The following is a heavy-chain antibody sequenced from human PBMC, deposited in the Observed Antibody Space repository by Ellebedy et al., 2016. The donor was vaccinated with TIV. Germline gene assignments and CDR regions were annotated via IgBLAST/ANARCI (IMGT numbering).Heavy chain of an antibody. Sequence: PGGSLRLSCQGSGYSFSSYWIAWVRLMPGNGLEGMGNIFLGDFDIRYSPSFQGRVTISADKSINTAYLQWSSLEASDTAMYYCARHGQSGARYSDYWGQGTLVTVSS. CDR1: GYSFSSYW. CDR2: IFLGDFDI. CDR3: ARHGQSGARYSDY. V-gene: IGHV5-51*01. J-gene: IGHJ4*02. D-gene: IGHD6-25*01.